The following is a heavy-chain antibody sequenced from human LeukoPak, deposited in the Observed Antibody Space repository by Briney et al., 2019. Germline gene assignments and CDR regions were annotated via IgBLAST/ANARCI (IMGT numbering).Heavy chain of an antibody. J-gene: IGHJ5*02. Sequence: GGSLRLSCAASGFTFSSYGMHWVRQAPGKGLEWVAFIRYDGSNKYYADSVKGRFTISRDNSKNTLYLQMNSLRAEDTAVYYCARLAGSGYYYSDWFAPWGQGPLVTVSS. D-gene: IGHD3-22*01. CDR3: ARLAGSGYYYSDWFAP. CDR1: GFTFSSYG. V-gene: IGHV3-30*02. CDR2: IRYDGSNK.